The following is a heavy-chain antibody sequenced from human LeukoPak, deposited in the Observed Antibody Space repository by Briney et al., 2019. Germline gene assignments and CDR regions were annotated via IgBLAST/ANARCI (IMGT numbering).Heavy chain of an antibody. J-gene: IGHJ6*02. CDR3: ARDRDYDILTGYPSPYYYGMDV. D-gene: IGHD3-9*01. V-gene: IGHV1-46*01. CDR1: GYTFTSFY. Sequence: ASVKVSCKASGYTFTSFYMHWVRQAPGQGLEWMGIINPSGGGTSYAQKFQGRVTMTRDTSTSTVYMELSSLRSGDTAVYYCARDRDYDILTGYPSPYYYGMDVWGRGTTVTVSS. CDR2: INPSGGGT.